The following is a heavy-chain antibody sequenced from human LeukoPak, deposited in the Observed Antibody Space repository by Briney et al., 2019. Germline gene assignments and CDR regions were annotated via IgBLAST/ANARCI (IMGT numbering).Heavy chain of an antibody. V-gene: IGHV3-23*01. J-gene: IGHJ4*02. CDR1: GFTFSNAW. D-gene: IGHD3-10*01. CDR3: AKDSNYGSGSFDY. Sequence: GGSLRLSCAASGFTFSNAWMSWVRQAPGKGLEWVSAISGSGGSTYYADSVKGRFTISRDNSKNTLYLQMNSLRAEDTAVYYCAKDSNYGSGSFDYWGQGTLVTVSS. CDR2: ISGSGGST.